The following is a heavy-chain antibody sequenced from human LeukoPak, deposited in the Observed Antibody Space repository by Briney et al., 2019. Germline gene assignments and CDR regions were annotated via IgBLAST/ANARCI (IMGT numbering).Heavy chain of an antibody. J-gene: IGHJ4*02. CDR1: GFTFSNYY. CDR2: ISSISSTI. V-gene: IGHV3-11*04. D-gene: IGHD3-10*01. CDR3: ARCGDGLPCDFDY. Sequence: GGSLRLSCAASGFTFSNYYMSWIGQAPGKWLEWVSSISSISSTIYYADSVKGRFTISRDNAKNSLYLQMNSLRPEDTAVYYCARCGDGLPCDFDYWGQGTLVTVSS.